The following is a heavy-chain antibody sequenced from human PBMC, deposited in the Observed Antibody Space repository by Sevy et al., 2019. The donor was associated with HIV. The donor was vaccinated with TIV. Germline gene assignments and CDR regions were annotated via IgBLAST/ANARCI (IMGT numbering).Heavy chain of an antibody. CDR3: ARPMEKATYDTFDI. V-gene: IGHV4-39*01. D-gene: IGHD1-26*01. Sequence: SETLSLTCIVSGGSIRRSTYYWGWIRRPPGKGLEWIGGVYYSGGTYYNPSLKSRVTISVDTSKNHFSLKLSSVTAADTALYYCARPMEKATYDTFDIWGQGTMVTVSS. CDR1: GGSIRRSTYY. J-gene: IGHJ3*02. CDR2: VYYSGGT.